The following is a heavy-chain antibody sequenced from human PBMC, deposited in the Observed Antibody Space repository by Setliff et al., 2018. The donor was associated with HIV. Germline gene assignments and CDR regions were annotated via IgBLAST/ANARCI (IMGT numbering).Heavy chain of an antibody. Sequence: LRLSCAASGFTVGNNHLTWVRQAPGKGLEWVSVMNSDGGTYYADSVKGRFTISRDNSINIVYLHMNSPIAEDTAVYYCAKGVKWLAPWGRGTLVTVSS. CDR3: AKGVKWLAP. V-gene: IGHV3-53*01. J-gene: IGHJ5*02. D-gene: IGHD2-21*01. CDR1: GFTVGNNH. CDR2: MNSDGGT.